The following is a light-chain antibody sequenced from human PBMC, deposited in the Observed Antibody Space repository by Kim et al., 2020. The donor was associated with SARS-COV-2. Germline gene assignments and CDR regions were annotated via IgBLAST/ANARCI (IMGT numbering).Light chain of an antibody. CDR1: SSDVGGYNY. V-gene: IGLV2-11*01. J-gene: IGLJ2*01. Sequence: PGQSVTISCTGTSSDVGGYNYVSWYQQHPGKAPKLMIYDVSKRPSGVPDRFSGSKSGNTASLTISGLQAEDEADYYCCSYAGSCVVFGGGTKLTVL. CDR2: DVS. CDR3: CSYAGSCVV.